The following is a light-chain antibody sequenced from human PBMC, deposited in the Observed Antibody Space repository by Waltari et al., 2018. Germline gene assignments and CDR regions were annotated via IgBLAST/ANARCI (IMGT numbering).Light chain of an antibody. Sequence: EILMTQSPATLSVPPGERATLTCRATESISINLAWYQQKPGPAPRLLIYGASTRATGIPARFSGSGSGTEFTLTISSLQSEDFAVYYCQRYNTWPYTFGQGTKVEIK. J-gene: IGKJ2*01. CDR1: ESISIN. CDR3: QRYNTWPYT. V-gene: IGKV3-15*01. CDR2: GAS.